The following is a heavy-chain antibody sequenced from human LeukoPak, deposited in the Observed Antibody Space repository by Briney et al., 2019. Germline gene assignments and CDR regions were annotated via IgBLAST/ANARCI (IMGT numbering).Heavy chain of an antibody. D-gene: IGHD1-1*01. CDR2: ISGGTGST. CDR3: ANNWNYGDY. J-gene: IGHJ4*02. Sequence: GGSLRLSCAASGFTFSSYAMSWVRQAPGKGLEWVSSISGGTGSTYYADSVKGRFTISRDNSKNTLYLQMDSLRADDTAVYYCANNWNYGDYWGQGTLVTVSS. CDR1: GFTFSSYA. V-gene: IGHV3-23*01.